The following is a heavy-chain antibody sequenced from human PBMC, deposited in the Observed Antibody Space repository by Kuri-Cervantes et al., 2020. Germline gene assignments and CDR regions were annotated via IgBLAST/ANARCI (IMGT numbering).Heavy chain of an antibody. CDR3: ARDMALIVVIISMGLEY. CDR1: GFTFSTYT. V-gene: IGHV3-21*03. D-gene: IGHD3-22*01. CDR2: ISRSSSDI. J-gene: IGHJ4*02. Sequence: GESLKISCAASGFTFSTYTMNWVRQAPGKGLEWVSSISRSSSDIYYADSVKGRFTISRDNAKNSLYLQMNSLRAEDTAVYYCARDMALIVVIISMGLEYWGQGALVTVSS.